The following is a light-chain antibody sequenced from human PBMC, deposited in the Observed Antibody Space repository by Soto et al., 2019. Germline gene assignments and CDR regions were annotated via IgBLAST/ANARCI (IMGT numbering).Light chain of an antibody. Sequence: QSALTQPRSVSGSPRQSVTISCTGTSSDVGGYDFVSWYQQHPGKAPKFMIYEVSNRPSGVSNRFSGSKSGNTASLTISGLQAEDEADYYCSSYTSSSTLVFGTGTKVTVL. J-gene: IGLJ1*01. CDR3: SSYTSSSTLV. CDR1: SSDVGGYDF. CDR2: EVS. V-gene: IGLV2-14*01.